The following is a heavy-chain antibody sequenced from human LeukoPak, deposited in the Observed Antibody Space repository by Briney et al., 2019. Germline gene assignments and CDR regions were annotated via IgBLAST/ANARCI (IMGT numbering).Heavy chain of an antibody. CDR3: ATLPNYDILTGYSSGY. CDR1: GFTFSSYA. CDR2: ISGSGGST. D-gene: IGHD3-9*01. V-gene: IGHV3-23*01. J-gene: IGHJ4*02. Sequence: GGSLRLTCAASGFTFSSYAMSWVRQAPGKGLEWVSAISGSGGSTYYADSVKGRFTISRDNSKNTLYLQMNSLRAEDTAVYYCATLPNYDILTGYSSGYWGQGTLVTVSS.